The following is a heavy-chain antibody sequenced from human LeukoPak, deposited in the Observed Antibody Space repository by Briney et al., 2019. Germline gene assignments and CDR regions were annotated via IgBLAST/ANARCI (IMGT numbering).Heavy chain of an antibody. D-gene: IGHD6-13*01. CDR2: IRYDGSNK. CDR1: GFTFSSYW. Sequence: PGGSLRLSCAASGFTFSSYWMHWVRQAPGKGLEWVAFIRYDGSNKYYADSVKGRFTISRDNSKNTLYLQMNSLRAEDTAVYYCAKDPDQQLVGYYFDYWGQGTLVTVSS. J-gene: IGHJ4*02. V-gene: IGHV3-30*02. CDR3: AKDPDQQLVGYYFDY.